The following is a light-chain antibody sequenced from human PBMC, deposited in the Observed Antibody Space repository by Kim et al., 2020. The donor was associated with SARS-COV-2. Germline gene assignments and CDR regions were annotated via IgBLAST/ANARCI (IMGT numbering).Light chain of an antibody. Sequence: GQKGTHSRSGSSSNHWNNYLSWYQQPPGTGPKLLLLDKKKRTSRVPGRFSCSRAGTATPPGINGLQTGDEADYYCGTWDTSPNTYAFGTGTKVTVL. CDR3: GTWDTSPNTYA. V-gene: IGLV1-51*01. CDR1: SSNHWNNY. J-gene: IGLJ1*01. CDR2: DKK.